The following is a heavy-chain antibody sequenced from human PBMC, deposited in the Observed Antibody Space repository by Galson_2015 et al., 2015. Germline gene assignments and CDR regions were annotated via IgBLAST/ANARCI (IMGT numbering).Heavy chain of an antibody. CDR1: GFTFSDYY. Sequence: SLRLSCAASGFTFSDYYMSWIRQAPGKGLEWVSYISSSSSYTNYADSVKGRFTISRDNAKNSLYLQMDSLRAEDTAAYYCARVTMVRGVPTWFDPWGQGTLVTVSS. CDR2: ISSSSSYT. V-gene: IGHV3-11*06. J-gene: IGHJ5*02. CDR3: ARVTMVRGVPTWFDP. D-gene: IGHD3-10*01.